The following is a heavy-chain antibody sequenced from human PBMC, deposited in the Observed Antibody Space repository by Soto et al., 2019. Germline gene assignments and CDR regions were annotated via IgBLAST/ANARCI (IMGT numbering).Heavy chain of an antibody. D-gene: IGHD6-6*01. V-gene: IGHV4-34*01. J-gene: IGHJ4*02. CDR3: ARDSELVVDY. CDR2: INHSGST. CDR1: GGSFSGYY. Sequence: SETLSLTCAVYGGSFSGYYWSWIRQPPGKGLEWIGEINHSGSTNYNPSLKSRVTISVDTSKNQFSLKLSSVTAADTAVYYCARDSELVVDYWGQGTLVTVSS.